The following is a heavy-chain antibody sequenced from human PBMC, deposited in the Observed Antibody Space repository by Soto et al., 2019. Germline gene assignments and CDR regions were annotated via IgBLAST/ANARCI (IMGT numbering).Heavy chain of an antibody. D-gene: IGHD5-12*01. Sequence: GESLKIFCKGSGYRFTSYWIAWVRQMPGKGLEWMGIIYPGDSDTRYSPSFQGQVTISADKSISTAYLQWSSLKASDTAMYYCASPQPARLSGFQHWGQGTLVTVSS. CDR1: GYRFTSYW. CDR3: ASPQPARLSGFQH. V-gene: IGHV5-51*01. J-gene: IGHJ1*01. CDR2: IYPGDSDT.